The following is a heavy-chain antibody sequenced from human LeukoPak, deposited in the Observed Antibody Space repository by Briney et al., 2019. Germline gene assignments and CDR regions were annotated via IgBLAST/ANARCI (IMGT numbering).Heavy chain of an antibody. D-gene: IGHD2-2*01. Sequence: GGSLRLSCAASGFTFSSYEMNWVRQAPGKGLEWVSRINSDGRSTSYADSVKGRLTISRDNAKNTLYLQMDSLRAEDTAMYYCVRSYCTSTTASCYGWFDPWGQGTLVTVSS. CDR2: INSDGRST. J-gene: IGHJ5*02. V-gene: IGHV3-74*01. CDR1: GFTFSSYE. CDR3: VRSYCTSTTASCYGWFDP.